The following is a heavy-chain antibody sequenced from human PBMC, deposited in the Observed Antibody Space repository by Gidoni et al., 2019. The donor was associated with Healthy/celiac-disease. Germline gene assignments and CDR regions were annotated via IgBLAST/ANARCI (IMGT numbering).Heavy chain of an antibody. D-gene: IGHD5-12*01. V-gene: IGHV4-39*01. CDR3: ARHGDGYNPPFDY. J-gene: IGHJ4*02. Sequence: DGLEWIGSIYYSGSTYYNPSLKSRVTISVDTSKNQFSLKLSSVTAADTAVYYCARHGDGYNPPFDYWGQGTLVTVSS. CDR2: IYYSGST.